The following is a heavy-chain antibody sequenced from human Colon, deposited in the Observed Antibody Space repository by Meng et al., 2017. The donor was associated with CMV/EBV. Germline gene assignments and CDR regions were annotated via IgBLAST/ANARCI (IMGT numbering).Heavy chain of an antibody. V-gene: IGHV4-39*07. Sequence: GSLRLSCTVSNGSIRSSGYYWAWIRQPPGKGLEWIGSMYYSGSTYYNQSLKSRVTISIDTSKNQFSLKLTSVTAADTAVYYCARDGQRVSVVWGVPNWFDPWGQGTLVTVSS. CDR2: MYYSGST. J-gene: IGHJ5*02. CDR3: ARDGQRVSVVWGVPNWFDP. D-gene: IGHD3-10*01. CDR1: NGSIRSSGYY.